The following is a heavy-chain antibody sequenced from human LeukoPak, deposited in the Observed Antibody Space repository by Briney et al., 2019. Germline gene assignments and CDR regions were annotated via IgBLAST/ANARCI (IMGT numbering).Heavy chain of an antibody. J-gene: IGHJ4*02. V-gene: IGHV4-30-4*01. D-gene: IGHD3-16*01. CDR1: GGSISSGDYY. Sequence: SQTLSLTCTVSGGSISSGDYYWSWIRQPPGKGLEWIGYIYYSGSTYYNPSLKSRVTISVDTSKNQFSLKLSSVTAADTAVYYCARVGLRTLGDYFDYWGQGTLVTVSS. CDR3: ARVGLRTLGDYFDY. CDR2: IYYSGST.